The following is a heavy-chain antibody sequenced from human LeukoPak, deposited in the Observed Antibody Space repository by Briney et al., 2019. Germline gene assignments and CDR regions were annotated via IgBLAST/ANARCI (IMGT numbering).Heavy chain of an antibody. V-gene: IGHV4-61*02. Sequence: SQTLSLTCTVSGGSISSGNYYWSWIRQPAGKGLEWIGRIYTSGSTDYNPSLKSRVTISVDTSKNQFSLKLNSVTAADTAVYYCARAGYGDSDFDYWGQGTLVTVSS. CDR3: ARAGYGDSDFDY. D-gene: IGHD4-17*01. J-gene: IGHJ4*02. CDR2: IYTSGST. CDR1: GGSISSGNYY.